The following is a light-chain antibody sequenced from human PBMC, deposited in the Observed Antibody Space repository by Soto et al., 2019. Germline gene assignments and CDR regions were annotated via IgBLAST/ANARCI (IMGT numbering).Light chain of an antibody. CDR3: QETHAS. V-gene: IGKV1-39*01. CDR2: AAS. J-gene: IGKJ1*01. CDR1: PSIGTY. Sequence: DARMTQSPSSLSASVGDRVTITCRASPSIGTYLYWYQQKPGKAPKVLIYAASSLASGVPSRFSGSGSGTDFTLTISSLQPDDFATFYCQETHASFGQGTKVDIK.